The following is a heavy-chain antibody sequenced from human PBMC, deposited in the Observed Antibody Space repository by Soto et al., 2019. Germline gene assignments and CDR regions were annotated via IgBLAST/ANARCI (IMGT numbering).Heavy chain of an antibody. CDR1: EDSVSSNSAA. CDR2: TYYRSKWYN. CDR3: ARDPVTMVRGRADYGMDV. Sequence: PSQTLSLTCAISEDSVSSNSAAWNWIRQSPSRGLEWLGRTYYRSKWYNDYAVSVKSRITINPDTSKNQFSLQLNSVTPEDTAVYYCARDPVTMVRGRADYGMDVWGQGTTVTVSS. J-gene: IGHJ6*02. V-gene: IGHV6-1*01. D-gene: IGHD3-10*01.